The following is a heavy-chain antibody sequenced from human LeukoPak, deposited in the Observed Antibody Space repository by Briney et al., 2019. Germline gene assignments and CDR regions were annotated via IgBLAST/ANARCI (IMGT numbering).Heavy chain of an antibody. CDR3: ATSVGYSSGRGAYDV. D-gene: IGHD6-19*01. V-gene: IGHV5-51*01. CDR2: IYPDDSDT. Sequence: GESLKISCKGSGYSFSNYWIAWVRQMPGKGLELMGIIYPDDSDTRYRPSFQGQVTISADKSISTAYLQWSSLKASDTAMYYCATSVGYSSGRGAYDVWGQGTMVTVS. J-gene: IGHJ3*01. CDR1: GYSFSNYW.